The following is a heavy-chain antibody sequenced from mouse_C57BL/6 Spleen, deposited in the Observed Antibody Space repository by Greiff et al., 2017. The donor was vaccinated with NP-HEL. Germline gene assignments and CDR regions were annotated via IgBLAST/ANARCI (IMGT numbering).Heavy chain of an antibody. J-gene: IGHJ2*01. CDR3: TKRDYYGSLDY. V-gene: IGHV1-15*01. CDR1: GYTFTDYE. D-gene: IGHD1-1*01. Sequence: VQLQQSGAELVRPGASVTLSCKASGYTFTDYEMHWVKQTPVHGLEWIGAIDPETGGTAYNQKFKGKAILTADKSSSTAYMELRSLPSEDSAVYYGTKRDYYGSLDYWGQGTTLTVSS. CDR2: IDPETGGT.